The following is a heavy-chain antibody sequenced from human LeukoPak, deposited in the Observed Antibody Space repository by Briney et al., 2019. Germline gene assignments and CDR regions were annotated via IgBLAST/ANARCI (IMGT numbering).Heavy chain of an antibody. CDR2: IYTSGST. V-gene: IGHV4-61*02. CDR1: GGSISSGSYY. CDR3: AKGSGPPWFDP. J-gene: IGHJ5*02. Sequence: SSETLSLTCTVSGGSISSGSYYWSWIRQPAGKGLEWIGRIYTSGSTNYNPSLKSRVTISLDTSKNHFSLKVTSVTAADTAVYYCAKGSGPPWFDPWGQGILVTVSS. D-gene: IGHD2-8*02.